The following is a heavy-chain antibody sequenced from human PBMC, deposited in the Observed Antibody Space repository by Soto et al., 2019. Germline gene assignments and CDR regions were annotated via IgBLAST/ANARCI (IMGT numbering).Heavy chain of an antibody. CDR3: AKDLKNGDYVFYSDY. D-gene: IGHD4-17*01. CDR2: ISGSGGST. J-gene: IGHJ4*02. CDR1: GFTFSGYA. V-gene: IGHV3-23*01. Sequence: PGGSLRLSCAASGFTFSGYAMSWVRQAPGKGLEWVSAISGSGGSTYYADSVKGRFTISRDNSKNTLYLQMNSLRAEDTAVYYCAKDLKNGDYVFYSDYWGQGTLVTVSS.